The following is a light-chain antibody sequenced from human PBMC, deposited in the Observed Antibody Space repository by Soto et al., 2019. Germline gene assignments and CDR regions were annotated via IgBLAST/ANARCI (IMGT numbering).Light chain of an antibody. Sequence: QSALIQPASVSGSPGQSITISCTGTSSDVGGYNYVSWYQQHPGKAPKLMIYDVSNRPSGVSNRFSGSKSGNTASLTISGLQAADEADYYCSAYTSSSTYVVFGGGTKLTVL. CDR2: DVS. V-gene: IGLV2-14*01. CDR3: SAYTSSSTYVV. CDR1: SSDVGGYNY. J-gene: IGLJ2*01.